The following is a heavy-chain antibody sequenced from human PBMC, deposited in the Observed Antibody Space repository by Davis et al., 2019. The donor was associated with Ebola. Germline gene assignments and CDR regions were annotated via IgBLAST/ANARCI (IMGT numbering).Heavy chain of an antibody. V-gene: IGHV3-21*04. CDR2: ISGGNYYI. Sequence: GESLKISCAASGFTFSSYAMNWVRQAPGKGLEWVSYISGGNYYIYYADSAKGRFTISRDNAKNSLFLEINRLTAEDTAVYYCARDLDGYNLRALDLWGQGAMVTVSS. CDR1: GFTFSSYA. D-gene: IGHD5-24*01. CDR3: ARDLDGYNLRALDL. J-gene: IGHJ3*01.